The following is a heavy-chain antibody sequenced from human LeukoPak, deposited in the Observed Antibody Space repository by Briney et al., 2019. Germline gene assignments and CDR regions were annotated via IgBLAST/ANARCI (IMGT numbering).Heavy chain of an antibody. Sequence: ASVKVSCKASGYTFTDYYIHWVRQAPGQGLEWMGWINPNSGATNYAQRFQGRVTMTRVTSISTAYMELRNLRSDDAAVYYCASVYSGHDLSQLDYWGQGTLVTVSS. CDR3: ASVYSGHDLSQLDY. CDR1: GYTFTDYY. V-gene: IGHV1-2*02. J-gene: IGHJ4*02. CDR2: INPNSGAT. D-gene: IGHD5-12*01.